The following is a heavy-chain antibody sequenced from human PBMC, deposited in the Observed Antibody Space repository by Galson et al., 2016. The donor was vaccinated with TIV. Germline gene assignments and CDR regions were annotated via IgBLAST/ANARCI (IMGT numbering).Heavy chain of an antibody. Sequence: SVKVSCKASGGTFSSYVFNWVRLAPGQGLEWMGGIIPLFRTTNYAPKFQGRVTITADESTNTAYMEWNRLQYGDTAVYFCASDRNTAFDTYHQYYGMDVWGQGTTVTVSS. D-gene: IGHD5-18*01. V-gene: IGHV1-69*13. CDR3: ASDRNTAFDTYHQYYGMDV. J-gene: IGHJ6*02. CDR2: IIPLFRTT. CDR1: GGTFSSYV.